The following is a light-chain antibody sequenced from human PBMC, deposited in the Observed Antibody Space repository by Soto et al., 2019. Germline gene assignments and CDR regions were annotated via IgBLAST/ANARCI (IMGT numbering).Light chain of an antibody. V-gene: IGKV1-12*01. CDR1: QGIGSW. CDR2: GAL. Sequence: DIQMTQSPSSVSASVGDRVTITCRASQGIGSWLAWYQQKPGKAPKLLIYGALSLKSGVPSRFSGSGSGTDFTLTISSLQPEDVETYYCQQDSSFPWTVGEGTKVEIK. CDR3: QQDSSFPWT. J-gene: IGKJ1*01.